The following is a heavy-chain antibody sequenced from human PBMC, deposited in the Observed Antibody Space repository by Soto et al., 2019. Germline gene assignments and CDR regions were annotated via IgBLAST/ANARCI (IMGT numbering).Heavy chain of an antibody. Sequence: SETLSLTCAVSGYSISSGYYWGWIRQPPGKGLEWIGSIYHSGSTYYNPSLKSRVTISVDTSKNQFSLKLSSVTAADTAVYYCARTRTVAGTFYYFDYWGQGTLVTV. CDR1: GYSISSGYY. D-gene: IGHD6-19*01. V-gene: IGHV4-38-2*01. CDR3: ARTRTVAGTFYYFDY. CDR2: IYHSGST. J-gene: IGHJ4*02.